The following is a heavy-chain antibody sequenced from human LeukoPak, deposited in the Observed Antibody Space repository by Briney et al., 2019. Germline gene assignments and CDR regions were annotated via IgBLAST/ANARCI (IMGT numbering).Heavy chain of an antibody. CDR3: ARVPHFPHCSSTSCPYGMDV. J-gene: IGHJ6*02. D-gene: IGHD2-2*01. CDR1: GFTFSSYW. V-gene: IGHV3-74*01. Sequence: GGSLRLSCAASGFTFSSYWMHWVRHAPGKGLVWVSRINSDGSSTSYADSVKGRFTISRDNAKNTLYLQMNSLRAEDTAVYYCARVPHFPHCSSTSCPYGMDVWGQGTTVTVSS. CDR2: INSDGSST.